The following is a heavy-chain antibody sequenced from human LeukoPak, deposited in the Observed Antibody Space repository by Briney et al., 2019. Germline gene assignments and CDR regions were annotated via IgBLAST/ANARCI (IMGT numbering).Heavy chain of an antibody. Sequence: GGSLRLSCAASGFIFSYYWMTWVRQAPGKGLEWVANIKQDGSEKYYVDSVKGRFTISRDNAKNSMSLQMNSLRADDTAVYYCARGMKLEPPASSGFCYGMDVWGRGTTVTVSS. J-gene: IGHJ6*02. CDR3: ARGMKLEPPASSGFCYGMDV. CDR1: GFIFSYYW. CDR2: IKQDGSEK. D-gene: IGHD1-14*01. V-gene: IGHV3-7*01.